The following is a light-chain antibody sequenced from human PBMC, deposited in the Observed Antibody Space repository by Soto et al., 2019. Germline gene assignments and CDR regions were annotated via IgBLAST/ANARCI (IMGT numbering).Light chain of an antibody. Sequence: DIQMSQSPSTVSAYVGDSVTITCRASQSITTWLAWYQQRPGKAPKLLIYDVSSLQSGVPSRFSGSGSGTEFTLTISSLQPDDFAVYYCQQYINLWTFGQGTKVDIK. CDR3: QQYINLWT. CDR1: QSITTW. J-gene: IGKJ1*01. CDR2: DVS. V-gene: IGKV1-5*01.